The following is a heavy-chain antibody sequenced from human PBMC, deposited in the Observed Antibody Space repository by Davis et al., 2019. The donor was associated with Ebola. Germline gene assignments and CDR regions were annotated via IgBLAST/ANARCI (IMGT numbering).Heavy chain of an antibody. J-gene: IGHJ4*02. V-gene: IGHV3-23*01. Sequence: PGGSLRLSCEATGFTFAGYAMSWVRQAPGKGLEWVSAISGSGGTTYSADSVKGRFTISRDNSKNTLYLQMNSLRAEDTAVYYCSRRSDGSNRGFDYWGQGTLVTVSS. D-gene: IGHD5-24*01. CDR1: GFTFAGYA. CDR2: ISGSGGTT. CDR3: SRRSDGSNRGFDY.